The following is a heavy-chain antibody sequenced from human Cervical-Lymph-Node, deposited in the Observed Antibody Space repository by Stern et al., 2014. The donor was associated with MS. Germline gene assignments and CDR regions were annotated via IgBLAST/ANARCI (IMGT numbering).Heavy chain of an antibody. D-gene: IGHD4-23*01. V-gene: IGHV4-30-2*01. CDR2: IVHSGST. Sequence: QVQLQESGSGLVKPSQTLSLTCAVSGGSISSGDYSWSWIRQPPGKSLEWIGYIVHSGSTYYNPSLKSRVSISFDRSKNQFSLKLSSVTAADTAMYYCARIFGGNFDNWGQGTLVTVSS. J-gene: IGHJ4*02. CDR3: ARIFGGNFDN. CDR1: GGSISSGDYS.